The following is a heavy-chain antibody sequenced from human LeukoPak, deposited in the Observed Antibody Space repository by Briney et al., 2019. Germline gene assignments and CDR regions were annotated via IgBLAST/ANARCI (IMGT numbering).Heavy chain of an antibody. D-gene: IGHD5-24*01. J-gene: IGHJ4*02. CDR1: GGSISSYY. Sequence: WETLSLTCTVSGGSISSYYWSWIRQPAGKGLEWIGRIYTSGSTNYNPSLKSRVTMSVDTSKNQFSLKLSSVTAADTAVYYCARTRWLQSFFDYWGQGTLVTVSS. CDR2: IYTSGST. V-gene: IGHV4-4*07. CDR3: ARTRWLQSFFDY.